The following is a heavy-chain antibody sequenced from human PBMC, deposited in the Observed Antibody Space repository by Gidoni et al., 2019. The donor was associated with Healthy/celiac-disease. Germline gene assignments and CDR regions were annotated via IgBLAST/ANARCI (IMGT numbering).Heavy chain of an antibody. D-gene: IGHD2-21*01. J-gene: IGHJ4*02. CDR1: GGSFSGYY. V-gene: IGHV4-34*01. Sequence: QVQLQQWGAGLLTPSETLSLTCAVYGGSFSGYYWSWIRQPPGKGLEWIGEINHSGSTNYNPSLKSRVTISVDTSKNQFSLKLSSVTAADTAVYYCARGHVWSYYDYWGQGTLVTVSS. CDR2: INHSGST. CDR3: ARGHVWSYYDY.